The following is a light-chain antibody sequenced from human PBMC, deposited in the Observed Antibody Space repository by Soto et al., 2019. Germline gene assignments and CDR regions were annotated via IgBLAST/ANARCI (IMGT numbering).Light chain of an antibody. J-gene: IGKJ2*01. CDR2: GAS. Sequence: EIVLTQSPGTLSLSPGERATLSCRASQSVSSSYLAWYQQKPGQAPRLLIYGASSRATGSPDRFSGSGSGTDFTLTISRLEPEDFAVYFCQQYGNSGTFGQGTKLEIK. CDR3: QQYGNSGT. CDR1: QSVSSSY. V-gene: IGKV3-20*01.